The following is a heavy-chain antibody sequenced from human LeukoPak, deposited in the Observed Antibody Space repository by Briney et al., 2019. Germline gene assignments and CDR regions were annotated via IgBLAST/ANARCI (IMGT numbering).Heavy chain of an antibody. V-gene: IGHV1-69*05. Sequence: GASVKVSCKASGYTFTSYAISWVRQAPGQGLEWMGGIIPIFGTANYAQKFQGRVTITTDESTSTAYMELSSLRSEDTAVYYCARSRELGGSYFDYWGQGTLVTVSS. J-gene: IGHJ4*02. CDR2: IIPIFGTA. CDR1: GYTFTSYA. CDR3: ARSRELGGSYFDY. D-gene: IGHD1-26*01.